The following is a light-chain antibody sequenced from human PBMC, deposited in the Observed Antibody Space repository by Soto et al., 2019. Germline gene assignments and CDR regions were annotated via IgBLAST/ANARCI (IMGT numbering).Light chain of an antibody. Sequence: DIVLTQSPGTLSLSPGERGTLSCRASQSVTSNYLAWYQQTPGQAPRLLISGASTRATGVPDRFSGSGSGTDFTLTISRLEPEDFGIYYCQQYAISPYAFGQGTKVDIK. V-gene: IGKV3-20*01. CDR2: GAS. CDR1: QSVTSNY. J-gene: IGKJ2*01. CDR3: QQYAISPYA.